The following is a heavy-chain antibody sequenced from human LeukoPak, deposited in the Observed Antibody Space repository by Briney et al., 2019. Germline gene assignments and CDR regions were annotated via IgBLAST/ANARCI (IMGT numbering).Heavy chain of an antibody. D-gene: IGHD6-19*01. Sequence: GGSLRLSCAASGFTFSGSAMHWVRQASGKGLEWVGRIRSKANSYATAYAASVKGGFTISRDDSKNTAYLQMNSLKTEDTAVYYCARVGYSSGWLYYFDYWGQGTLVTVSS. J-gene: IGHJ4*02. CDR2: IRSKANSYAT. CDR1: GFTFSGSA. V-gene: IGHV3-73*01. CDR3: ARVGYSSGWLYYFDY.